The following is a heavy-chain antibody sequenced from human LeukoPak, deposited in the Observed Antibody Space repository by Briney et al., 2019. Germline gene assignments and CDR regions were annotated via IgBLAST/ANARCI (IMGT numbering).Heavy chain of an antibody. J-gene: IGHJ4*02. CDR1: GFTFSSYG. Sequence: PGRSLRLSCAASGFTFSSYGMHWVRQAPGKGLEWVAVISYDGSNKYYADSVKGRFTISRDNSKNTLCLQMNSLRAEDTAVYYCAKDPGQIRSFDYWGQGTLVTVSS. V-gene: IGHV3-30*18. CDR2: ISYDGSNK. CDR3: AKDPGQIRSFDY. D-gene: IGHD1-14*01.